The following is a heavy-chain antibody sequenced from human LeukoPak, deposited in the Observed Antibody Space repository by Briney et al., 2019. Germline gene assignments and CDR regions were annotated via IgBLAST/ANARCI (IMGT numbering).Heavy chain of an antibody. D-gene: IGHD3-10*01. CDR3: AHMRIGGLLSYYFDY. Sequence: SGPTLVKPTQTLTLTCTFSGFSLSTSGVGVGWIRQPPGKALEWLALIYWNDDKRYSPSLKSRLAITKDTSKNQVVLTMTNMDPVDTATYYCAHMRIGGLLSYYFDYWGQGTLVIVSS. J-gene: IGHJ4*02. CDR2: IYWNDDK. CDR1: GFSLSTSGVG. V-gene: IGHV2-5*01.